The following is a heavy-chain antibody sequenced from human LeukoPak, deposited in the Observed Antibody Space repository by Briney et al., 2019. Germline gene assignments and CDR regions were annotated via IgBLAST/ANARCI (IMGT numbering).Heavy chain of an antibody. J-gene: IGHJ4*02. Sequence: PGRSLRLSCAASGFTFSSYAMHWVRQAPGKGLEWVAVISYDGSSKYYAESAKGRFTISRDNSKNTLYLQMSSLRAEDTALYYCARSLRSSNWWEYYFDYWGQGTLVAVSS. D-gene: IGHD6-13*01. CDR2: ISYDGSSK. CDR3: ARSLRSSNWWEYYFDY. CDR1: GFTFSSYA. V-gene: IGHV3-30*04.